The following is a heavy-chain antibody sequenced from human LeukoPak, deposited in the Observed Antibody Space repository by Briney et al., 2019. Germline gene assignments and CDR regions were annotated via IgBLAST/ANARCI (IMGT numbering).Heavy chain of an antibody. CDR1: GITFSSYA. V-gene: IGHV3-30*03. CDR3: RGDYESDYHYYMDV. Sequence: PGGSLRLSCAAPGITFSSYAMHWVRQAPGKGLEWVAVISYDGSNTYYSDSVKGRFTISRDNSKNTLYLQMNSLRPEDTAVYYCRGDYESDYHYYMDVWGKGTTVTVSS. J-gene: IGHJ6*03. CDR2: ISYDGSNT. D-gene: IGHD2-21*02.